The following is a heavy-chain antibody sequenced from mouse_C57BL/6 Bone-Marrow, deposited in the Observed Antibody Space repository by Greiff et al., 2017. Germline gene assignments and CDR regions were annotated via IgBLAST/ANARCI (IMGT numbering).Heavy chain of an antibody. CDR2: FYPGGGSL. V-gene: IGHV1-62-2*01. J-gene: IGHJ4*01. CDR3: ARHRLSVYAMDY. Sequence: QVKLQQSGAGLVKPGASVKLSCKASGYTFTEYNINWVKQRSGKGLEWIGWFYPGGGSLKYNEKFKDKGTLTVDKYSCQVYMELSSLKSEDSAVYFCARHRLSVYAMDYWGQGTSVTVSS. CDR1: GYTFTEYN.